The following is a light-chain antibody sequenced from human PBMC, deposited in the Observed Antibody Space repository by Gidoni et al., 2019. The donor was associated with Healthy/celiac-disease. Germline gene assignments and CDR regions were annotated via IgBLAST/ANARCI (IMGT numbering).Light chain of an antibody. CDR3: QQSYSTPWT. V-gene: IGKV1-39*01. Sequence: DIQMTQSPSSLSASVGDRLTITCRASQSISSYLNWYQQIPGKAPKLLIYAASSLQSGVPSRFSGSGSGTDFTLTISSLQPEDFATYYCQQSYSTPWTFXXXTKVEIK. CDR2: AAS. J-gene: IGKJ1*01. CDR1: QSISSY.